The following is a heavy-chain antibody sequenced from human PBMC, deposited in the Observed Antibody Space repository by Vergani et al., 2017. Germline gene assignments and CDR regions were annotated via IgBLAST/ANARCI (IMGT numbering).Heavy chain of an antibody. CDR3: ARVGRTKRESLDY. CDR2: INGNGGST. Sequence: EVQLVESGGGLVQPGGSLRLSCTASGFTFSSYGMRWVRQAPGKGLVWVSCINGNGGSTSYADPVKGRFTIARDNAKNTLYLKMNSLRAEDTAVYYCARVGRTKRESLDYWGQGTLVTVSS. J-gene: IGHJ4*02. V-gene: IGHV3-74*01. D-gene: IGHD1-1*01. CDR1: GFTFSSYG.